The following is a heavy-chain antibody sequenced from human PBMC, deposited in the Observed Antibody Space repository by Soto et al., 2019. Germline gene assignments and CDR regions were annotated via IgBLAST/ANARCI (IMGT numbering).Heavy chain of an antibody. CDR1: GFTVSSNY. Sequence: GGSLRLSCAASGFTVSSNYMSWVRQAPGKGLEWVSVIYSGGSTYYADSVKGRFTISRDNSKNTLYLQMNSLRAEDTAVYYCASLLRLAAFDIWGQGTMVTVSS. D-gene: IGHD5-12*01. J-gene: IGHJ3*02. CDR2: IYSGGST. V-gene: IGHV3-66*01. CDR3: ASLLRLAAFDI.